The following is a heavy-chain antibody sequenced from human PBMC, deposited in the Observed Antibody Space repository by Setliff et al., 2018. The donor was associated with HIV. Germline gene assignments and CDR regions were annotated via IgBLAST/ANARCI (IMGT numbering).Heavy chain of an antibody. V-gene: IGHV4-34*12. CDR1: GGSFSGYY. CDR3: VHSLLGAPMVDY. CDR2: IIHSGGT. D-gene: IGHD3-16*01. J-gene: IGHJ4*02. Sequence: SETLSLTCAVYGGSFSGYYWNWIRQPPGKGLEWIGEIIHSGGTNYNPSLKSRVTISVDTSKNHLSLKLRSVTAADTAVYYCVHSLLGAPMVDYWGQGTLVTVSS.